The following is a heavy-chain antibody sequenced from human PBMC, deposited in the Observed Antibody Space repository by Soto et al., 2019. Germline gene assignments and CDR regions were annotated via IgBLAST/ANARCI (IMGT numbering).Heavy chain of an antibody. V-gene: IGHV6-1*01. CDR2: TYYRSKWYN. D-gene: IGHD3-9*01. Sequence: KQSQTLSLTCAISGDSVSSNSAAWNWIRQSPSRGLEWLGRTYYRSKWYNDYAVSLKSRITINPDTSKNQFSLQLNSVTPEDTAVYYCARSYNRGYDISTKPYYYYMDVWGKGTTVTVSS. CDR3: ARSYNRGYDISTKPYYYYMDV. J-gene: IGHJ6*03. CDR1: GDSVSSNSAA.